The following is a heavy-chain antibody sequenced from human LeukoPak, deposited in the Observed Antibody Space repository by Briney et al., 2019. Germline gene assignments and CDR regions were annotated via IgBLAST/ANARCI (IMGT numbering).Heavy chain of an antibody. V-gene: IGHV4-30-2*01. CDR3: ASLPRDIVVVPAAAEAFDI. J-gene: IGHJ3*02. CDR2: IYHSGST. D-gene: IGHD2-2*01. Sequence: PSETLSLTCTVSGGSISSGGYYWSWIRQPPGKGLEWIGYIYHSGSTYYNPSLKSRVTISVDRSKNQFSLKLSSVTAADTAVHYCASLPRDIVVVPAAAEAFDIWGQGTMVTVSS. CDR1: GGSISSGGYY.